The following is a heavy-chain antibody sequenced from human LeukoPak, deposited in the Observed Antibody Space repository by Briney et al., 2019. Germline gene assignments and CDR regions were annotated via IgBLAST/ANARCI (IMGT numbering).Heavy chain of an antibody. V-gene: IGHV3-30*02. D-gene: IGHD3-22*01. J-gene: IGHJ4*02. CDR1: GFTFSSYG. CDR2: IRYDGSNK. Sequence: GGSLRLSCAASGFTFSSYGMHWVRQAPGKGLEWVAFIRYDGSNKYYADSVKGRFTISRDNSKNTLYLQMNSLRAEDTAVYYCAKGHYDSSGYVFDYWGQGTLVTVSS. CDR3: AKGHYDSSGYVFDY.